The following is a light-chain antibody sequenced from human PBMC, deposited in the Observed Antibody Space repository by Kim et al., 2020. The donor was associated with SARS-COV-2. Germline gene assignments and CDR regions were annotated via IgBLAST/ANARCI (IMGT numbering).Light chain of an antibody. CDR1: QSVRSYY. V-gene: IGKV3-20*01. J-gene: IGKJ4*01. Sequence: EIVLTQSPGTLSLSPGERATLSCRASQSVRSYYLAWYQQKPGQAPRLLFYGASSRAPVIPDRCRGSGGGTDFSLTIGGLAPENFAVYYSHQYSRPRLTFVGGTK. CDR3: HQYSRPRLT. CDR2: GAS.